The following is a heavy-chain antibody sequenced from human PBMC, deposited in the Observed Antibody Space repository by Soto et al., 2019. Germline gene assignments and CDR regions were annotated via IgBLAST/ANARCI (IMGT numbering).Heavy chain of an antibody. J-gene: IGHJ4*02. D-gene: IGHD2-2*02. V-gene: IGHV3-74*01. CDR2: INSDGSST. CDR3: ARGPHYTVPLYYFDY. CDR1: GFTFSSYW. Sequence: PGGSLRLSCAASGFTFSSYWMHWVRQAPGKGLVWVSRINSDGSSTSYADSVKGRFTISRDNAKNTLYLQMNSLRAEDTAVYYCARGPHYTVPLYYFDYCGQGTLVTVSS.